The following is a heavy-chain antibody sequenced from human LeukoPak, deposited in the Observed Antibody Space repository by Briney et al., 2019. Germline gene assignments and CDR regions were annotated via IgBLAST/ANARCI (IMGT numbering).Heavy chain of an antibody. CDR2: IKSKTDGGTT. D-gene: IGHD3-9*01. CDR3: TTERYFDWFHGYYYYYMDV. CDR1: GFTFSNAW. Sequence: GGSLRLSCAASGFTFSNAWMSWVRQAPGKGLEWVGRIKSKTDGGTTDYAAPVKGRFTISRDDSKNTLYLQMNSLKTEDTAVYYCTTERYFDWFHGYYYYYMDVWGKGTTVTVSS. J-gene: IGHJ6*03. V-gene: IGHV3-15*01.